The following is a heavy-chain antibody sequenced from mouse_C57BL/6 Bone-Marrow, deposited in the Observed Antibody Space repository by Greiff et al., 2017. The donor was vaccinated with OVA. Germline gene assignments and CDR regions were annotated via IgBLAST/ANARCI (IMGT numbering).Heavy chain of an antibody. J-gene: IGHJ4*01. V-gene: IGHV1-69*01. Sequence: QVQLQQPGAELVMPGASVKLSCTASGYTFTSYWMHWVKQRPGQGLEWIGEIDPSDSYTNYNQKFKGKSTLTVDKSSSTAYMQLSSLASEDSAVYYCARESGNYVMDYWGQGTSVTVSS. CDR3: ARESGNYVMDY. CDR2: IDPSDSYT. CDR1: GYTFTSYW. D-gene: IGHD2-1*01.